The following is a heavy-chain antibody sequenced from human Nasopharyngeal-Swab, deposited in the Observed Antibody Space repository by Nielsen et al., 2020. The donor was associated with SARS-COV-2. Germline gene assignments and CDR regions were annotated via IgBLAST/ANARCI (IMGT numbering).Heavy chain of an antibody. D-gene: IGHD6-19*01. CDR3: ARDQGIAVPIGWFDP. Sequence: WIRQPPGKGLEWIGSTYHSGRTNYNPSLKSRVSISVDTSKNQVSLKLNSVTAADSAVYYCARDQGIAVPIGWFDPWGQGTLVTVSS. J-gene: IGHJ5*02. CDR2: TYHSGRT. V-gene: IGHV4-38-2*02.